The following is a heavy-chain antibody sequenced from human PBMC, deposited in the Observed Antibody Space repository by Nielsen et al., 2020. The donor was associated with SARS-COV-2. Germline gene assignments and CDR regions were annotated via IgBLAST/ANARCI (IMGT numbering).Heavy chain of an antibody. CDR2: IKSKTDGGTT. CDR1: GFTFSNAW. CDR3: AKGQVLLWFGELLPQSDYGMDV. Sequence: GGSLRLSCAASGFTFSNAWMSWVRQAPGKGLEWVGRIKSKTDGGTTDYAAPVKGRFTISRDDSKNTLYLQMNSLRAEDTAVYYCAKGQVLLWFGELLPQSDYGMDVWGQGTTVTVSS. V-gene: IGHV3-15*01. J-gene: IGHJ6*02. D-gene: IGHD3-10*01.